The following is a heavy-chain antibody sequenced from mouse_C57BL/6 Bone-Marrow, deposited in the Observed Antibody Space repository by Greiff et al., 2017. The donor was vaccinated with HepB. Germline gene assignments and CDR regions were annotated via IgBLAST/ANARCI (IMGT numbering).Heavy chain of an antibody. V-gene: IGHV3-1*01. J-gene: IGHJ3*01. CDR2: ISYSGST. CDR1: GYSITSGYD. D-gene: IGHD2-3*01. Sequence: EVQLQESGPGMVKPSQSLSLTCTVTGYSITSGYDWHWIRHFPGNKLEWMGYISYSGSTNYNPSLKSRISITHDTPKNHFFLKLNSVTTEDTATYYCARDRGNGYSWFAYWGQGTLVTVSA. CDR3: ARDRGNGYSWFAY.